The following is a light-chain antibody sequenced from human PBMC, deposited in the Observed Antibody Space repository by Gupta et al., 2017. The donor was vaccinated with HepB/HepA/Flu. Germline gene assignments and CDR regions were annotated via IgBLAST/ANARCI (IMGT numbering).Light chain of an antibody. CDR1: RTISSW. V-gene: IGKV1-5*03. CDR3: QQYNSYPWT. Sequence: DIQMTQSPSTLSASVGDRVTITCRASRTISSWLDWFQQQPGMAPTFLIYTASSVASGVPSSFSGSGSGTEFTLTINSLQTDDFATYYCQQYNSYPWTFGQGTKVENK. CDR2: TAS. J-gene: IGKJ1*01.